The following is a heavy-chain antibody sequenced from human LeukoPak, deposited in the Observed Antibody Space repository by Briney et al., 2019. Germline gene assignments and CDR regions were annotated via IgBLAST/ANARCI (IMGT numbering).Heavy chain of an antibody. D-gene: IGHD6-13*01. CDR3: ARDIAAAGKDY. CDR2: ISSSSSYA. CDR1: GFTFSDYY. J-gene: IGHJ4*02. Sequence: GSLRLSCAASGFTFSDYYMSWIRQAPGKGLEWVSYISSSSSYANYADSVKGRFTISRDNAKNSLYLQMNSLRAEDTAVYYCARDIAAAGKDYWGQGTLVTVSS. V-gene: IGHV3-11*06.